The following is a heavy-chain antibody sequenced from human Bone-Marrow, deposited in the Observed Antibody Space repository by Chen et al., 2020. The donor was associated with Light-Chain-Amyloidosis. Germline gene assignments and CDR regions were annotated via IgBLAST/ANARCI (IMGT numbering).Heavy chain of an antibody. D-gene: IGHD1-26*01. J-gene: IGHJ6*02. CDR3: AKDGTSGSYFYYYYGMDV. V-gene: IGHV3-30*18. CDR1: GFTFSSYG. CDR2: ISYDGSNK. Sequence: QVQLVESGGGVVQPGWSLRLSCAASGFTFSSYGMHWVRQAPGKGLEWVAVISYDGSNKYYADSVKGRFTISRDNSKNTLYLQMNSLRAEDTAVYYCAKDGTSGSYFYYYYGMDVWGQGTTVTVSS.